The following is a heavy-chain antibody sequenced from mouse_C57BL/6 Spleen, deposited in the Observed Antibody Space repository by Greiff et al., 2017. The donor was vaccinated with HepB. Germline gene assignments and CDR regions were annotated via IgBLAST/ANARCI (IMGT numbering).Heavy chain of an antibody. Sequence: VQLQQPGTELVKPGASVKLSCKASGYTFTSYWMHWVKQRPGQGLEWIGNINPSNGGTNYNENFKSKATLTVDKSSSAAYMQLSSLTSEDSAVYDCARRYGSSPYWYFDVWGTGTTVTVSS. J-gene: IGHJ1*03. V-gene: IGHV1-53*01. D-gene: IGHD1-1*01. CDR3: ARRYGSSPYWYFDV. CDR1: GYTFTSYW. CDR2: INPSNGGT.